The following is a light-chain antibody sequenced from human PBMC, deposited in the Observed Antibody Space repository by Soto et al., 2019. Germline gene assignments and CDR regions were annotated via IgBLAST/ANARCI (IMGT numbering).Light chain of an antibody. CDR2: WAS. Sequence: DIVMTQSPDSLAVSLGERATINCKSSQSVLYSSNNKNYLAWYQQQPGQPPKLLIYWASTRESGVPDRFSGSGSGTDFTLTISSLQAEDVPVYYCQQYYSAPTFGQGTQVEIK. CDR3: QQYYSAPT. V-gene: IGKV4-1*01. J-gene: IGKJ1*01. CDR1: QSVLYSSNNKNY.